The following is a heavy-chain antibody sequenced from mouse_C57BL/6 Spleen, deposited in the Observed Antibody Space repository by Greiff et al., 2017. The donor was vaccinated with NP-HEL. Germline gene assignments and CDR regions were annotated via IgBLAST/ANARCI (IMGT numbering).Heavy chain of an antibody. D-gene: IGHD1-1*01. CDR2: IDPSDSYT. CDR3: ARFPGSSYEGYFDV. V-gene: IGHV1-69*01. Sequence: QVQLQQPGAELVMPGASVKLSCKASGYTFTSYWMHWVKQRPGQGLEWIGEIDPSDSYTNYNQKFKGKSTLTADKSSSTAYMQLSSLTSEDSAVYYCARFPGSSYEGYFDVWGTGTTVTVSS. CDR1: GYTFTSYW. J-gene: IGHJ1*03.